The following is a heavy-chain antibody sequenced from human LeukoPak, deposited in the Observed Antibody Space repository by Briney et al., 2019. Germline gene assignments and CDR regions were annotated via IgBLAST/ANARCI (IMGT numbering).Heavy chain of an antibody. CDR2: ISSNGGST. D-gene: IGHD2-2*01. V-gene: IGHV3-64*01. J-gene: IGHJ4*02. Sequence: PGGSLRLSCAASGFTLSSYAMHWVRQAPGKGLEYVSAISSNGGSTYYANSVKGRFTISRDNSKNTLYLQMGSLRAEDMAVYYCARGVFQLPNSYYFDYWGQGTLVTVSS. CDR3: ARGVFQLPNSYYFDY. CDR1: GFTLSSYA.